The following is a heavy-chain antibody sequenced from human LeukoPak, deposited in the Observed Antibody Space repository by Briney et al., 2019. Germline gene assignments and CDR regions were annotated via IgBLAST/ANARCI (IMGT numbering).Heavy chain of an antibody. J-gene: IGHJ4*02. Sequence: ASVKVSRKASGYTFTSYAMHWVRQAPGQRLEWMGWINAGNGNTKYSQKFQGRVTITRDTSASTAYMELSSLRSEDTAVYYCARGWYGSGWYRIDYWGQGTLVTVSS. D-gene: IGHD6-19*01. CDR2: INAGNGNT. CDR3: ARGWYGSGWYRIDY. V-gene: IGHV1-3*01. CDR1: GYTFTSYA.